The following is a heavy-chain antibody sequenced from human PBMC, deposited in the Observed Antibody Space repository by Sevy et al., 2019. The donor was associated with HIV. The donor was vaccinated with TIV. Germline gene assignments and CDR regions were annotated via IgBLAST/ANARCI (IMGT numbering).Heavy chain of an antibody. V-gene: IGHV4-34*01. CDR2: VNHVGST. CDR3: ARSTGGGNFDY. J-gene: IGHJ4*02. CDR1: GRSFSDYSDYS. D-gene: IGHD2-15*01. Sequence: SETLSLTCAVYGRSFSDYSDYSWSWIRQRPEKGLEWIGEVNHVGSTNNSPSLKSRVSISLDMSKSPISLKLTSVTAADTAVYYCARSTGGGNFDYWGQGTLVTVSS.